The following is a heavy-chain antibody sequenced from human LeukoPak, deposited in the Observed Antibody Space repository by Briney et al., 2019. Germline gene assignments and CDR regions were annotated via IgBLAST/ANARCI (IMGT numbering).Heavy chain of an antibody. Sequence: SETLSLTCTVSGGSISSYYWSWIRQPAGKGLEWIGRIYTSRSTSYNPSLKSRVTMSVDTSKNQFSLKLSSVTAADTAVYYCARDDTGLRERGAFDIWGQGTMVTVSS. CDR3: ARDDTGLRERGAFDI. J-gene: IGHJ3*02. D-gene: IGHD1-26*01. CDR1: GGSISSYY. V-gene: IGHV4-4*07. CDR2: IYTSRST.